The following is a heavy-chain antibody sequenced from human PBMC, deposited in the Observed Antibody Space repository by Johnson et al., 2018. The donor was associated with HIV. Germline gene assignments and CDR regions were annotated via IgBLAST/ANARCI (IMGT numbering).Heavy chain of an antibody. CDR3: AKSSPAAARFRLGSAFDI. Sequence: VQLVESGGGVVQPGRSLRLSCAASGFTFNDYYMSWIRQAPGKGLEWLSYISTSGATIYYADSVKGRFTISRDNAKKSLYLQMNSLRSEDTALYYCAKSSPAAARFRLGSAFDIWGQGTMVTVSS. V-gene: IGHV3-11*04. D-gene: IGHD6-6*01. CDR1: GFTFNDYY. CDR2: ISTSGATI. J-gene: IGHJ3*02.